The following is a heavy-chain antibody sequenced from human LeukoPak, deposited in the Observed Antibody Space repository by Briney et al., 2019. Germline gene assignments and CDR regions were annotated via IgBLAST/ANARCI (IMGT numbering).Heavy chain of an antibody. Sequence: GGSLRLSCAASGFTFSSYSMNWVRQAPGKGLEWVSYISSSSSTIYYADSVKGRFTISRDNAKNSLYLQMNSLRAEDTAVYYCASASSGYYRSVGGDYWGQGTLVTVSS. D-gene: IGHD3-22*01. CDR3: ASASSGYYRSVGGDY. CDR2: ISSSSSTI. V-gene: IGHV3-48*04. CDR1: GFTFSSYS. J-gene: IGHJ4*02.